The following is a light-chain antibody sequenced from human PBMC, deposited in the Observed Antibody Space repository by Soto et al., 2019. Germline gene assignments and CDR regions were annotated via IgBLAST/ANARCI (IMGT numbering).Light chain of an antibody. CDR3: QQRSNLLT. Sequence: EIVLTQSPATLSLSPGERATLSCRASQSLSNFLAWYQQKPGQAPRLLIYDASNRATGIPVRFSGSGSGTDFTLTISSLEPEDFAVYYCQQRSNLLTFGPGTTVEIK. CDR1: QSLSNF. J-gene: IGKJ3*01. CDR2: DAS. V-gene: IGKV3-11*01.